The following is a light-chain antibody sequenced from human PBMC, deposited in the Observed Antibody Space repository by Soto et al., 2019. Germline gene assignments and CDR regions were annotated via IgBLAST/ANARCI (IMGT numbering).Light chain of an antibody. CDR1: ESIYSW. V-gene: IGKV1-5*03. CDR3: QEYNTNSRT. CDR2: KTS. J-gene: IGKJ1*01. Sequence: IQMTQSPSTLFASVGDTVTITCRASESIYSWLAWYKQIPGKAPQLLIYKTSTLQGGVPSRFSGSGSGAEYTLTISSLQPDDFATYYCQEYNTNSRTFGQGTRVENK.